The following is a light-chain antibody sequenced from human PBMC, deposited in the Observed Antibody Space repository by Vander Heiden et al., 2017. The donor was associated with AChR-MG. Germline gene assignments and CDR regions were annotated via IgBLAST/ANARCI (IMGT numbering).Light chain of an antibody. CDR2: GNA. Sequence: QSVLTQPPSVSGVPGQRVTISCTGSRSNMGAGFDVHWYQQRPGTAPKLIIYGNANRPPGVTDRFSASKSGTSASLAITGLQAEDEADYYCQSYDSRFYVFGTGTKVSVL. J-gene: IGLJ1*01. CDR3: QSYDSRFYV. CDR1: RSNMGAGFD. V-gene: IGLV1-40*01.